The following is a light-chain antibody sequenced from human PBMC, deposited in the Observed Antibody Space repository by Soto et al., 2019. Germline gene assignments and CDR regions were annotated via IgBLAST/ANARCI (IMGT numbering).Light chain of an antibody. J-gene: IGLJ2*01. V-gene: IGLV2-23*01. Sequence: QSALTQPASVSGSPGQSITISCTGTTSDVGSYNLVSWYQRHPGKAPKLMIYEGSKRPSGVSNRFSGSKSGNTASLTISGLQGGDGGCYYLCSYGGKSPLGFGGGAQLTVL. CDR3: CSYGGKSPLG. CDR2: EGS. CDR1: TSDVGSYNL.